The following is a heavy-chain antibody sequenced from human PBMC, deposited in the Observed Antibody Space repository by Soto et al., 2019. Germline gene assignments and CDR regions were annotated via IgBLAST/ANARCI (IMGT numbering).Heavy chain of an antibody. D-gene: IGHD3-3*01. CDR1: GYTFTGYD. J-gene: IGHJ6*02. CDR3: ARLGYYDFWSGVPPLEDSYYGMDV. CDR2: MNPYNGNT. V-gene: IGHV1-8*01. Sequence: ASVKVSCKASGYTFTGYDINWVRQAPGQGLECMGWMNPYNGNTGYAQNFQGRVTMTRNTSISTAYMELSSLRSDDTAVYYCARLGYYDFWSGVPPLEDSYYGMDVWCQGTTVTVSS.